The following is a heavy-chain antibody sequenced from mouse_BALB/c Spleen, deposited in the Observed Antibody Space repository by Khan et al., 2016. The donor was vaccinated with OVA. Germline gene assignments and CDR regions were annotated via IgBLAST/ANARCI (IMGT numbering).Heavy chain of an antibody. D-gene: IGHD2-3*01. Sequence: EVQLQESGPGLVNPSQSLSLTCTVTGYSITSDYAWNWIRQFPGNKLEWMGYINYSGSTNYNPALKSRIFITRDTSKNQFFLQLNSMTTEDTATYYCSRDGSRYNYAMDYWGQGTSVTVSS. CDR3: SRDGSRYNYAMDY. V-gene: IGHV3-2*02. J-gene: IGHJ4*01. CDR1: GYSITSDYA. CDR2: INYSGST.